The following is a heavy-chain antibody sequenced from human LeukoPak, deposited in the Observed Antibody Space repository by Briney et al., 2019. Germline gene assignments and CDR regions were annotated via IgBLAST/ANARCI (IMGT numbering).Heavy chain of an antibody. V-gene: IGHV1-2*06. D-gene: IGHD3-22*01. CDR1: GYTFTSYG. CDR3: ARVYYDSSGYYTQDYFDY. J-gene: IGHJ4*02. Sequence: ASVKVSXKASGYTFTSYGISWVRQAPGQGLEWMGRIDPNSGGTNYAQKFQGRVTMTRDTSVSTAYMELSRLRSDDTAVYYCARVYYDSSGYYTQDYFDYWGQGTLVTVSS. CDR2: IDPNSGGT.